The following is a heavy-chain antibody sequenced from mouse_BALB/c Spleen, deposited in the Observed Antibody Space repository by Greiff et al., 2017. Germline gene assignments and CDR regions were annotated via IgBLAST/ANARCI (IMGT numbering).Heavy chain of an antibody. CDR2: IDPENGNT. Sequence: EVKLQESGAELVRPGALVKLSCKASGFNIKDYYMHWVKQRPEQGLEWIGWIDPENGNTIYDPKFQGKASITADTSSNTAYLQLSSLTSEDTAVYYCARNPPHYYGSSPYFDYWGQGTTLTVSS. J-gene: IGHJ2*01. CDR3: ARNPPHYYGSSPYFDY. V-gene: IGHV14-1*02. D-gene: IGHD1-1*01. CDR1: GFNIKDYY.